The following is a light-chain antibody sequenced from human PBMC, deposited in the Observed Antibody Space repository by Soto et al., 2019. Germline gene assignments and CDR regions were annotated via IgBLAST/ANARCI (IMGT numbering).Light chain of an antibody. V-gene: IGKV3-20*01. CDR2: GAS. J-gene: IGKJ1*01. CDR3: QHYGSTRT. CDR1: QSVSSND. Sequence: EIVLTQSPGTLSLFPGERATLSCRASQSVSSNDLAWYQQKPGQAPRLLIYGASSRATGIPDRFSGSGSEIDFTLTISRLEPEDFAVYYCQHYGSTRTFGQGTRVEVK.